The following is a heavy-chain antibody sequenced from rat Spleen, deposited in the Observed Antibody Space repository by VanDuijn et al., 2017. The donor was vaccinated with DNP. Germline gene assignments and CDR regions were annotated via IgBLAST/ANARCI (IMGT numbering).Heavy chain of an antibody. CDR3: ASGTTTWFAY. CDR2: ISSGGST. CDR1: GFSLTSYG. Sequence: QVQLKESGPGLVQPSQTLSLTCTVSGFSLTSYGVSWVRQPPGKGLEWIAAISSGGSTYYNSPLKSRLSISRDTSKSQVFLKMNSLQTEDTAMYFCASGTTTWFAYWGQGTLVTVSS. V-gene: IGHV2S12*01. J-gene: IGHJ3*01. D-gene: IGHD1-10*01.